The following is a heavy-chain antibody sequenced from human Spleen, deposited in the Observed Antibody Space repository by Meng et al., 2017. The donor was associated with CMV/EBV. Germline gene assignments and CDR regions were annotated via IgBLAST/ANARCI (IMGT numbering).Heavy chain of an antibody. CDR3: ARRRDYNDY. Sequence: GESLKISCAASGFTFSDSYMSWIRQAPGKGLEWVSYITSAGSTLYYADSVKGRFTISRDNAKNSLYLQMNSLRAEDTAVYYCARRRDYNDYWGQGTLVTVSS. CDR2: ITSAGSTL. V-gene: IGHV3-11*01. CDR1: GFTFSDSY. J-gene: IGHJ4*02.